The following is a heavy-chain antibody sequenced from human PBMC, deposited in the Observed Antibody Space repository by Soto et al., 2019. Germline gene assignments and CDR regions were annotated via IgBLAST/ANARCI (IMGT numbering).Heavy chain of an antibody. D-gene: IGHD4-17*01. CDR2: IKQDGSQK. CDR1: GFTFNTYL. CDR3: AKWIKAYGGNKNYYGMDV. Sequence: GGSLRLSCAASGFTFNTYLMSWVGQSPGKGLEWVANIKQDGSQKYYVDSVKGRFTIYRDNAKNSLYLQMNSLRAEDTAIYYCAKWIKAYGGNKNYYGMDVWGQGTTVTVSS. J-gene: IGHJ6*02. V-gene: IGHV3-7*03.